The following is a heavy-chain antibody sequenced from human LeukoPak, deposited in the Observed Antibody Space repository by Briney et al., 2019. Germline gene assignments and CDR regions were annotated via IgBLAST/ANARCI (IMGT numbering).Heavy chain of an antibody. Sequence: ASVKVSCKASGYTFTSYDINWVRQATGQGLEWMGWMNPNSGNTGYAQKFQGRVTMTGNTSISTAYMELSSLRSEDTAVYYCAIQGITFGGVIVNVLDYWGQGTLVTVSS. CDR3: AIQGITFGGVIVNVLDY. D-gene: IGHD3-16*02. CDR1: GYTFTSYD. V-gene: IGHV1-8*01. CDR2: MNPNSGNT. J-gene: IGHJ4*02.